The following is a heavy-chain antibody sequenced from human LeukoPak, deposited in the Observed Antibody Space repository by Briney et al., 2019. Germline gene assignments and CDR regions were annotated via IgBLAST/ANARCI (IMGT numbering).Heavy chain of an antibody. CDR3: TSVGFGPYYFDN. V-gene: IGHV3-15*01. J-gene: IGHJ4*02. CDR2: IKSKTDGGTT. CDR1: EFPFSKAW. Sequence: GGSLSLSCAVSEFPFSKAWMSWVRLAPGKGLEWVGRIKSKTDGGTTDYAAPVKGRFTISRDDSKNTLYLQMNSLKTEDTAVYYCTSVGFGPYYFDNWGQGTLVAASS. D-gene: IGHD3-10*01.